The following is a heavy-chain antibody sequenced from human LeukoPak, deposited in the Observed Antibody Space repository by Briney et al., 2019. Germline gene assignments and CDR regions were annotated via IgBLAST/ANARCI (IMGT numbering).Heavy chain of an antibody. Sequence: GGSLRLSCVASGFTFSSYWMHWVRQAPGKGLVWVSNLHPDGSITAYADSVKGRFTISRDNAKNSLYLQMNSLRAEDTAVYYCASGERFLEGGAFDIWGQGTMVTVSS. CDR3: ASGERFLEGGAFDI. CDR1: GFTFSSYW. CDR2: LHPDGSIT. V-gene: IGHV3-74*01. J-gene: IGHJ3*02. D-gene: IGHD3-3*01.